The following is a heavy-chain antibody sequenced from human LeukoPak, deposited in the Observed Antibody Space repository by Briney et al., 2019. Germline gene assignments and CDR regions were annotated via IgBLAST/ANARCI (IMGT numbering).Heavy chain of an antibody. D-gene: IGHD1-26*01. CDR2: INSKGIRR. Sequence: GGSLRLPCAVSGFTFSSFAMHWVRQAPGKGLEYVSSINSKGIRRHYADSVKDRFTISRDDSEDTIYLQMGSLRPEDTALYFCVRDVSGSFAFGIWGQGTMVTVSS. CDR1: GFTFSSFA. J-gene: IGHJ3*02. V-gene: IGHV3-64*02. CDR3: VRDVSGSFAFGI.